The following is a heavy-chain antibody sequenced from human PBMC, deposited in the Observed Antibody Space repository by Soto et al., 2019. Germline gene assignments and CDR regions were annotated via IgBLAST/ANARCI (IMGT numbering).Heavy chain of an antibody. Sequence: PSETLSLTCTVSGGSISSYYWSWIRQPPGKGLEWIGYIYYSGSTNYNPSLKSRVTISVDTSKNQFSLKLSSVTAADTAVYYCARGSGYSGGSYYFDYWGQGTLVTVSS. J-gene: IGHJ4*02. CDR1: GGSISSYY. CDR3: ARGSGYSGGSYYFDY. CDR2: IYYSGST. V-gene: IGHV4-59*01. D-gene: IGHD5-12*01.